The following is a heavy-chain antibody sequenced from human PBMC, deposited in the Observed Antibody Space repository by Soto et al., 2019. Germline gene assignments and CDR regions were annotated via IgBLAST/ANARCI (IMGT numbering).Heavy chain of an antibody. CDR2: IKQDGSEK. CDR3: ARVHSSGWYDFDY. Sequence: PGGSLRLSCAASGFTFSTYWMSWVRQAPGKGLEWVANIKQDGSEKYYVDSVKGRFTISRDNAKKSLYLQMNSLRAEDTAVYYCARVHSSGWYDFDYWGQGTLVTVSS. CDR1: GFTFSTYW. V-gene: IGHV3-7*01. D-gene: IGHD6-19*01. J-gene: IGHJ4*02.